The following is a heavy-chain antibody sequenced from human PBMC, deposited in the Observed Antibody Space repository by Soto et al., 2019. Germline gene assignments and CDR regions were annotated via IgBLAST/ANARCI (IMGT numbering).Heavy chain of an antibody. Sequence: KASETLSLTCTVSGGSISSYYWSWIRQPLGKGLEWIGYIYYSGSTNYNPSLKSRVTISVDTSKNQFSLKLSSVTAADTAVYYCASSVGATRRKYFDYWGQGTLVTVSS. V-gene: IGHV4-59*01. CDR1: GGSISSYY. CDR2: IYYSGST. CDR3: ASSVGATRRKYFDY. D-gene: IGHD1-26*01. J-gene: IGHJ4*02.